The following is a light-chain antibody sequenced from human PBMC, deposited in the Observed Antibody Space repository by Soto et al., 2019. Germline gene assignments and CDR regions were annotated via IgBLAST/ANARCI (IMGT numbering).Light chain of an antibody. CDR2: NVS. J-gene: IGLJ2*01. Sequence: TQPAPVAGSPAQAITNSCTGNSKVVGGYNYVSRYQQHPGKAPKLMIYNVSNRPSGVSNRFSGSKSGNTASLTISGLQAEDEGHYYCSSFKSTNTVLFGGGTKVTVL. V-gene: IGLV2-14*01. CDR3: SSFKSTNTVL. CDR1: SKVVGGYNY.